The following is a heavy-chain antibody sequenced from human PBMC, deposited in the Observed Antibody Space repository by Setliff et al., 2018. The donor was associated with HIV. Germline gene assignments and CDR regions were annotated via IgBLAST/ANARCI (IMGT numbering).Heavy chain of an antibody. CDR1: GGSISSGSYY. CDR3: ARVITMVWTTFDP. D-gene: IGHD3-10*01. J-gene: IGHJ5*02. Sequence: SETLSLTCTVSGGSISSGSYYWSWIRQPAGKGLEWIGHIYTSGSTNYNPSLKSRVTMSVDTSTSRLSLKVHSVTAADTAVYYCARVITMVWTTFDPWGQGTLVTVSS. CDR2: IYTSGST. V-gene: IGHV4-61*09.